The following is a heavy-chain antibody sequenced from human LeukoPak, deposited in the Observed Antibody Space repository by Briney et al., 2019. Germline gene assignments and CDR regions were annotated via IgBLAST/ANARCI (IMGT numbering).Heavy chain of an antibody. J-gene: IGHJ4*02. CDR3: ARAGWYTLDN. CDR2: IYHSGST. D-gene: IGHD2-15*01. CDR1: GASISSSNW. V-gene: IGHV4-4*02. Sequence: SDTLSLTCAVSGASISSSNWLSWVRPPPGKGLEWIGVIYHSGSTNYNPSFKSRVTISGDNSKNQFYLKMSSMTAADTAIYYCARAGWYTLDNWGQGTLVTVSS.